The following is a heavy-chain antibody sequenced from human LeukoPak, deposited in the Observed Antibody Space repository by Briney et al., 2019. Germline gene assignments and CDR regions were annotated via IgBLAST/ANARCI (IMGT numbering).Heavy chain of an antibody. V-gene: IGHV4-34*01. Sequence: KPSETLSLTCAVYGGSFSGYYWSWIRQPPGKGLEWIGEINHSGSTNYNPSLKSRVTISVDTSKNQFSLKLSSVTAADTAVYYCARGPQNVVVPAAHWFDPWGQGTLVTVSS. D-gene: IGHD2-2*01. CDR3: ARGPQNVVVPAAHWFDP. CDR2: INHSGST. CDR1: GGSFSGYY. J-gene: IGHJ5*02.